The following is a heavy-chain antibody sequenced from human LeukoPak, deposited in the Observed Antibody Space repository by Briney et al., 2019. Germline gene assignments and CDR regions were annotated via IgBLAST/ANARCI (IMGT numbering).Heavy chain of an antibody. J-gene: IGHJ4*02. Sequence: HPGGSLRLSCAASGFTFSTYSMNWVRQAPGKGLEWVSYIASSTIYYADSVKGRFTISRDNAKNSLYLQMNSLRDEDTAVYYCARGPAAAIDYWGQGTLVTVSS. CDR2: IASSTI. D-gene: IGHD2-2*01. CDR3: ARGPAAAIDY. CDR1: GFTFSTYS. V-gene: IGHV3-48*02.